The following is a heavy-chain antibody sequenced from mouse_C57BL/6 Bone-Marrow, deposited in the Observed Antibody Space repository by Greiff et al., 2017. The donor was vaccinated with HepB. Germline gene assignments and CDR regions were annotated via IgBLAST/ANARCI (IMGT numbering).Heavy chain of an antibody. CDR1: GYTFTSYG. Sequence: QVQLQQSGAELARPGASVKLSCKASGYTFTSYGISWVKQRTGQGLEWIGEIYPRSGNTYYNEKFKGKATLTADKSSSTAYMERRSLTSEDSAVYFCARWGYGYYFDYWGQGTTLTVSS. CDR3: ARWGYGYYFDY. J-gene: IGHJ2*01. CDR2: IYPRSGNT. D-gene: IGHD1-1*01. V-gene: IGHV1-81*01.